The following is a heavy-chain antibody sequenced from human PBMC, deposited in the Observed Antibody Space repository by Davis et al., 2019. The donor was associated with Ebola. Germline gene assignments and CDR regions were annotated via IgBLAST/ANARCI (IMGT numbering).Heavy chain of an antibody. CDR2: IIPILGIA. J-gene: IGHJ3*02. Sequence: SVKVSCKASGGTFSSYTISWVRQAPGQGLEWMGRIIPILGIANYAQKFQGRVTITADKSTSTAYMELSSLRSEDTAMYYCAREYYDSSGYPIDAFDIWGQGTMVTVSS. D-gene: IGHD3-22*01. V-gene: IGHV1-69*04. CDR1: GGTFSSYT. CDR3: AREYYDSSGYPIDAFDI.